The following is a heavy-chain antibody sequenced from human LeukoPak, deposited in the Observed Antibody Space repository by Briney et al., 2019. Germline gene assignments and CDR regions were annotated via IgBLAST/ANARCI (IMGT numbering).Heavy chain of an antibody. CDR1: GFTFSSYA. J-gene: IGHJ1*01. V-gene: IGHV3-30*02. CDR2: IHHEGNNK. Sequence: GGSLRLSCAASGFTFSSYAMHWVRQAPGKGLEWVAFIHHEGNNKYYADSVKGRFTISRDNSKNTLYLQMNSLRAEDTAVYYCANTYYDILTAGYFQHWGQGTLVTVAS. CDR3: ANTYYDILTAGYFQH. D-gene: IGHD3-9*01.